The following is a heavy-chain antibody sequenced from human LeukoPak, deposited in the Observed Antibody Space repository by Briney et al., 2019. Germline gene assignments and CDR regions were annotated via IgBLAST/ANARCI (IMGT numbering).Heavy chain of an antibody. CDR2: ISGSGGST. J-gene: IGHJ6*02. Sequence: GGSLRLSCAASGFTFSSYAMSWVRQAPGKGLEWVSAISGSGGSTYYADSVKGRFTISRDNAKNSLYLQMNSLRAEDTAVYYCARSIVGATLLYYYYGMDVWGQGTTVTVSS. D-gene: IGHD1-26*01. V-gene: IGHV3-23*01. CDR3: ARSIVGATLLYYYYGMDV. CDR1: GFTFSSYA.